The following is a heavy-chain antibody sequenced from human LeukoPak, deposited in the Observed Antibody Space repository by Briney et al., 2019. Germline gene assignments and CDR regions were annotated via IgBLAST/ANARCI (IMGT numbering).Heavy chain of an antibody. V-gene: IGHV3-30-3*01. CDR2: ISYNGSNK. CDR1: GFTFSTYA. D-gene: IGHD2-2*01. Sequence: GRSLRLSCAASGFTFSTYAMHWVRQGPGKGLEWVAVISYNGSNKYYADSVKGRFTISRDNSKNTLYLQMNSLRAEDTAVYYCARDRVPAAMARWGPDYWGQGTLVTVSS. CDR3: ARDRVPAAMARWGPDY. J-gene: IGHJ4*02.